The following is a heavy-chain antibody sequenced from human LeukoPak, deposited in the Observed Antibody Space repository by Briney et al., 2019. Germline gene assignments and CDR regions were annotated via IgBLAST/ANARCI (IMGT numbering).Heavy chain of an antibody. CDR2: INHSGST. V-gene: IGHV4-34*01. J-gene: IGHJ6*02. D-gene: IGHD5-24*01. CDR1: GGSFSGYY. Sequence: SETLSLTCAVSGGSFSGYYWSWIRQPPGKGLEWIGEINHSGSTNYNPSLKSRVTISVDTSKNQFSLKLSSVTAAETAVYYCARYRAGNGMDVWGQGTTVTVSS. CDR3: ARYRAGNGMDV.